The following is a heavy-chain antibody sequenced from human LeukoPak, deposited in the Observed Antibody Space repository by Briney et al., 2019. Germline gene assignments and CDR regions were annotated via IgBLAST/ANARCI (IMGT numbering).Heavy chain of an antibody. V-gene: IGHV4-38-2*02. CDR1: GYSISSGYY. Sequence: PSETLSLTCTVSGYSISSGYYWGWIRQPPGKGLEWIGSIYHSGSTYYNPSLKSRVTISVDTSKNQFSLKLSSVTAADTAVYYCARDSHDYGDYSDWFDPWGQGTLVTVSS. D-gene: IGHD4-17*01. CDR3: ARDSHDYGDYSDWFDP. J-gene: IGHJ5*02. CDR2: IYHSGST.